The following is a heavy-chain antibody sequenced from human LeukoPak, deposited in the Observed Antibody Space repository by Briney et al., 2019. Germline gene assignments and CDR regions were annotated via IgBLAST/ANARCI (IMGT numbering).Heavy chain of an antibody. CDR1: GGSISSGDYY. CDR2: ISHSGGT. Sequence: SETLSLTCTVSGGSISSGDYYWSWIRQPPGRGLEWIAYISHSGGTYYNPSLKSRVTMSVDTSKNRFSLKLSSVTAADTAVYYCAREGSPLTSWGQGTLVTVSS. CDR3: AREGSPLTS. J-gene: IGHJ4*02. V-gene: IGHV4-30-4*01. D-gene: IGHD1-26*01.